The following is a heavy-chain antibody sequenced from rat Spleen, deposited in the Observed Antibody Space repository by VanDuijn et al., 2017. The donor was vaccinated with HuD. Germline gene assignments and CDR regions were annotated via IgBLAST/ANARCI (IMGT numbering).Heavy chain of an antibody. CDR3: ARLGKSGFGNWFAY. CDR1: VGVFSCDY. D-gene: IGHD4-4*01. V-gene: IGHV5-25*01. Sequence: EVQLVESGGALVQPGRSMIRSCAASVGVFSCDYMAWVRQGCRKGLEWVAALSTGGGNTYYRDCVKGRFTIYRDNAKRTLYLQMDSLRSEDTATYYCARLGKSGFGNWFAYWGQVTLVTVSS. J-gene: IGHJ3*01. CDR2: LSTGGGNT.